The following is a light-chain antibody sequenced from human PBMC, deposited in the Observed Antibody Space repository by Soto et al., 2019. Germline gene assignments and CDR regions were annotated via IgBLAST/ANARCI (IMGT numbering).Light chain of an antibody. CDR1: QGIRNE. Sequence: ATQMTQSPSSLSASVGDTVTITCRASQGIRNELAWYQQAPGKAPKLLIYAASSVQSGVPSRFSGSGSDTDFTLTISSLQPEDFATYYCLQDFDYPRTVGQGTKVEI. CDR3: LQDFDYPRT. CDR2: AAS. J-gene: IGKJ1*01. V-gene: IGKV1-6*01.